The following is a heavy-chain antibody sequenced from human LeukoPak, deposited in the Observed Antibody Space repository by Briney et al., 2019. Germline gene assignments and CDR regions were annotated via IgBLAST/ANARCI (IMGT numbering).Heavy chain of an antibody. CDR2: INPNSGGT. CDR1: GYTFTGYY. J-gene: IGHJ6*03. D-gene: IGHD5/OR15-5a*01. Sequence: ASVKVSCKASGYTFTGYYMHWVRQAPGQGLEWMGWINPNSGGTNYAQKFQGRVTMTRDTSISIAYMELSRLRSDDTAVYYCARAGGYSVRYYYYMDVWGKGTTVTISS. V-gene: IGHV1-2*02. CDR3: ARAGGYSVRYYYYMDV.